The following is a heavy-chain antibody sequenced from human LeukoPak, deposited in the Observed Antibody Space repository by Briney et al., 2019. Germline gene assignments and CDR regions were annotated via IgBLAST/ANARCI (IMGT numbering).Heavy chain of an antibody. CDR2: ISGSGGST. CDR1: GFTFSSYA. J-gene: IGHJ4*02. Sequence: GRSLRLSCAASGFTFSSYAMSWVRQAPGKGLEWVSAISGSGGSTYYADSVKGRFTISRDNSKNTLYLQMNSLRAEDTAVYYCAGRIAAAGYFDYWGQGTLVTVSS. V-gene: IGHV3-23*01. D-gene: IGHD6-13*01. CDR3: AGRIAAAGYFDY.